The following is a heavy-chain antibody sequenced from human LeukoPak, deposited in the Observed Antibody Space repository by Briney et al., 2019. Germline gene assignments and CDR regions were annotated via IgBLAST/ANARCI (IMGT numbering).Heavy chain of an antibody. V-gene: IGHV1-69*13. J-gene: IGHJ6*02. CDR2: IIPIFGTA. CDR3: ARVPLRILAGYYYYYGMDV. CDR1: GGTFSSYA. D-gene: IGHD2/OR15-2a*01. Sequence: GASVKVSCKASGGTFSSYAISWVRQAPEQGLEWMGGIIPIFGTANYAQKFQGRVTITADESTSTAYMELSSLRSEDTAVYYCARVPLRILAGYYYYYGMDVWGQGTTVTVSS.